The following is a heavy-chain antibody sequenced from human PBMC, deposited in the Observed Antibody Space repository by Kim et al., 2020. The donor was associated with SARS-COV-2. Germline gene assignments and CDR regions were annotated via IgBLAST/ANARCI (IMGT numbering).Heavy chain of an antibody. V-gene: IGHV3-23*01. J-gene: IGHJ5*02. D-gene: IGHD6-19*01. CDR2: ISGSGGST. CDR1: GFTFSSYA. CDR3: AKRPGHASVRDNWFDP. Sequence: GGSLRLSCAASGFTFSSYAMSWVRQAPGKGLEWVSAISGSGGSTYYADSVKGRFTISRDNSKNTLYLQMNSLRAEDTAVYYCAKRPGHASVRDNWFDPWGQGTLVTVSS.